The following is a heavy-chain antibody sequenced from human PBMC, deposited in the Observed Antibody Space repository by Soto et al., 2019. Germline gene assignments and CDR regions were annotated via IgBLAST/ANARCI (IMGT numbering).Heavy chain of an antibody. Sequence: QLQLQESGPGLVKPSETLSLTCTVSGGSITSSSFYWGWIRQPPGKGLEWIGHIFHTGATYYNPTLKSRLRMSVDTSKNQFSLNLSSVTATDTAVYYCARRRIVPTTNFDCWGQGTLVTVSS. D-gene: IGHD1-26*01. CDR3: ARRRIVPTTNFDC. CDR2: IFHTGAT. J-gene: IGHJ4*02. CDR1: GGSITSSSFY. V-gene: IGHV4-39*01.